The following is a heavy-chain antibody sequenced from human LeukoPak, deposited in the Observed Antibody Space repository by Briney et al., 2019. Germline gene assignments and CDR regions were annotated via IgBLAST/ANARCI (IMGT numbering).Heavy chain of an antibody. CDR3: ARGGSYLSAFDI. D-gene: IGHD1-26*01. CDR1: GFTFSSYG. V-gene: IGHV3-23*01. J-gene: IGHJ3*02. CDR2: ISASGRST. Sequence: GGSLRLSCAASGFTFSSYGMSWVRQAPGKGLEWVSGISASGRSTYYADSVKGRFTISRDNSKNTLYLQMNSLRAEDTAVYYCARGGSYLSAFDIWGQGTMVTVSS.